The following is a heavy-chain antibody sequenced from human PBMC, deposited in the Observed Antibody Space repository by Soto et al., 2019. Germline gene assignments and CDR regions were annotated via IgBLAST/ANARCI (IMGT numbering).Heavy chain of an antibody. CDR3: ARHPLPYYYDSSGYGWFDP. J-gene: IGHJ5*02. CDR2: IYYSGST. CDR1: GDSISSSNYY. Sequence: SETLSLTCTVSGDSISSSNYYWSWIHQPPGKGLEWIGSIYYSGSTYYNPSLKSRVTISVDTSKNQFSLKLSSVTAADTAVYYCARHPLPYYYDSSGYGWFDPWGRGTLVTVSS. D-gene: IGHD3-22*01. V-gene: IGHV4-39*01.